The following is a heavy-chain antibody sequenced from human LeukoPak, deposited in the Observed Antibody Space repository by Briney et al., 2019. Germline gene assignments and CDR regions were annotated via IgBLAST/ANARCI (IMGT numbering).Heavy chain of an antibody. V-gene: IGHV3-48*03. CDR1: GGTFSSYE. CDR3: ARPLFPGIAVAGIFDP. J-gene: IGHJ5*02. D-gene: IGHD6-19*01. Sequence: SCKASGGTFSSYEMNWVRQAPGKGLEWVSYISSSGSTIYYADSVKGRFTISRDNAKNSLYLQTNSLRAEDTAVYYCARPLFPGIAVAGIFDPWGQGTLVTVSS. CDR2: ISSSGSTI.